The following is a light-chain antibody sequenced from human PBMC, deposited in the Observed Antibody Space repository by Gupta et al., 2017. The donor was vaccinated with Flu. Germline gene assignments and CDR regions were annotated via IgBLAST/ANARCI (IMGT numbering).Light chain of an antibody. CDR1: QSVSSY. CDR2: DAS. CDR3: QQRSNWLT. V-gene: IGKV3-11*01. J-gene: IGKJ4*01. Sequence: EIVLTQSPATLSLSPGERATLSCRASQSVSSYLAWYQQKPGQAPRLLIYDASNRATGIPARFSGSGSGXDFTPTXSSLEPEDFAVYYCQQRSNWLTFGXGTKVEIK.